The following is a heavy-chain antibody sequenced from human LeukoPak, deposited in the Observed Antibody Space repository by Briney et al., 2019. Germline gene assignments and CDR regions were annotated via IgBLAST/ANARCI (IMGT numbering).Heavy chain of an antibody. V-gene: IGHV3-23*01. J-gene: IGHJ6*02. CDR3: AKTHGDYVYYFFYAMDV. CDR2: IGGGGAGT. Sequence: GGSLRLSCAVSRFTLSTYAMTWVRQAPGKGLEWVSTIGGGGAGTYYADSVKGRFTISRDSSKDTLYLQMNSLRAEDTAVYYCAKTHGDYVYYFFYAMDVWGQGTTVTVSS. CDR1: RFTLSTYA. D-gene: IGHD4-17*01.